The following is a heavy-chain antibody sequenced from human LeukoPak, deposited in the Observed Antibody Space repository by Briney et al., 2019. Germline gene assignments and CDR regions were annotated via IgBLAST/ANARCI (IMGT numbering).Heavy chain of an antibody. J-gene: IGHJ6*02. D-gene: IGHD6-19*01. Sequence: SVKVSCKASGGTFSSYAISWVRQAPGQGLEWMGRIIPILGIANYAQKFQGRVTITADKSTSTAYMELSSLRSEDTAVYYCARAGSYSSGGGPYYYGMDVWGQGTTVTVSS. CDR1: GGTFSSYA. CDR3: ARAGSYSSGGGPYYYGMDV. CDR2: IIPILGIA. V-gene: IGHV1-69*04.